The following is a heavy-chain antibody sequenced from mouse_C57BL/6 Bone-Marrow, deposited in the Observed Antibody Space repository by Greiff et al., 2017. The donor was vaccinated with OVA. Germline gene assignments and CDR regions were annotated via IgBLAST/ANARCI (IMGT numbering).Heavy chain of an antibody. CDR2: INPNNGGT. V-gene: IGHV1-26*01. J-gene: IGHJ1*03. CDR1: GYTFTDYY. D-gene: IGHD1-1*01. CDR3: ARPLDYYGSSYWYFDV. Sequence: EVQLQQSGPELVKPGASVKISCKASGYTFTDYYMNWVKQSHGKSLEWIGDINPNNGGTSYNQKFKGKATLTVDKPSSTAYMELRSLTSEDSAVYYCARPLDYYGSSYWYFDVWGTGTTVTVSS.